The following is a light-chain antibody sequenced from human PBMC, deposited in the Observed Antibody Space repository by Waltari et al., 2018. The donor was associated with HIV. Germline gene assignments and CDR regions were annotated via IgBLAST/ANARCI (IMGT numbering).Light chain of an antibody. CDR3: YSAADSDEV. V-gene: IGLV3-27*01. J-gene: IGLJ3*02. CDR2: KDN. Sequence: SFELTQPSPVSVSPGQTARTTRSREVLARKYARWFQKKPGQAPLLLNYKDNARPSGIPERFSGYSSGTTVTMTISGAQVEDEADYYCYSAADSDEVFGGGTKLTVL. CDR1: VLARKY.